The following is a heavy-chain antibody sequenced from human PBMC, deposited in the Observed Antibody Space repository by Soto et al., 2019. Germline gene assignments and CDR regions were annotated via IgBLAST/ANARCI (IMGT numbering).Heavy chain of an antibody. CDR1: GGSISSSSYY. V-gene: IGHV4-39*01. Sequence: SETLSLTCTVSGGSISSSSYYWGWIRQPPGKGLEWIGSIYYSGSTYYNPSLKSRVTISVDTSKNQFSLKLSSVTAADTAVYYCARGKYSGFDVWGQGTMVTVS. J-gene: IGHJ3*01. CDR3: ARGKYSGFDV. D-gene: IGHD2-15*01. CDR2: IYYSGST.